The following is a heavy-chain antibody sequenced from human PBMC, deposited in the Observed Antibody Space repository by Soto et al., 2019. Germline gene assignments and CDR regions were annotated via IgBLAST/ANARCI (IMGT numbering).Heavy chain of an antibody. D-gene: IGHD6-6*01. J-gene: IGHJ6*03. CDR3: ARHVVSIAAPGDYYYYYMDV. CDR1: GYSFTSYW. CDR2: IYPGDSDT. Sequence: EVQLVQSGAEVKKPGESLKISCKGSGYSFTSYWIGWVRQMPGKGLEWMGIIYPGDSDTRYSPSFQGQVTISADKSISTAYLQWSSLKASDTAMYYCARHVVSIAAPGDYYYYYMDVWGKGTTVTVSS. V-gene: IGHV5-51*01.